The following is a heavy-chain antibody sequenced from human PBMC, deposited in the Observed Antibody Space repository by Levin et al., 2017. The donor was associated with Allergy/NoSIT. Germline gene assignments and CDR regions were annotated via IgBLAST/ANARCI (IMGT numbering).Heavy chain of an antibody. CDR3: AGGGAPGMVREGIFDY. J-gene: IGHJ4*02. V-gene: IGHV4-59*01. Sequence: PSETLSLTCTVSGGSISSYYWSWIRQPPGKGLEWIGYIYYSGSTNYNPSLKSRVTISVDTSKNQFSLKLSSVTAADTAVYYCAGGGAPGMVREGIFDYWGQGTLVTVSS. CDR1: GGSISSYY. D-gene: IGHD3-10*01. CDR2: IYYSGST.